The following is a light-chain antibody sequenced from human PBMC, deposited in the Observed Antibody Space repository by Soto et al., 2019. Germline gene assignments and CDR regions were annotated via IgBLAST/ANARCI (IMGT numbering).Light chain of an antibody. J-gene: IGKJ5*01. Sequence: DIQMTQSPSSLSASVGNRVTITCQASQNIGSFLNWYQQKPGEAPRLLVYSAFRIQSGVPSRFNASGSGTDFTLSISSLQPEDFSTYYCQQGSTTPITFGLGTRLEIK. CDR1: QNIGSF. CDR2: SAF. V-gene: IGKV1-39*01. CDR3: QQGSTTPIT.